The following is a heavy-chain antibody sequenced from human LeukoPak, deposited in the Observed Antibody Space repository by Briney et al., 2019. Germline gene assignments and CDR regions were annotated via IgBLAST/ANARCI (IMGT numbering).Heavy chain of an antibody. CDR2: IIPIFGTA. Sequence: SVKVSCKASGGTFSSYAISWVRQAPGQGLEWMGRIIPIFGTANYAQKFQGRVTITTDESTSTAYMELSSLRSEDTAVYYCARQCSGGSCYSPVWFDPWGQGTLVTVSS. J-gene: IGHJ5*02. D-gene: IGHD2-15*01. CDR1: GGTFSSYA. V-gene: IGHV1-69*05. CDR3: ARQCSGGSCYSPVWFDP.